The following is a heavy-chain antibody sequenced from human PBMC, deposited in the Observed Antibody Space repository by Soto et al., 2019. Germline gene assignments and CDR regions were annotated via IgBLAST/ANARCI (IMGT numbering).Heavy chain of an antibody. CDR3: AREEAVRLERRFDS. V-gene: IGHV4-31*03. Sequence: QVQLQESGPGLVKPSQTLSLTCTVSGGSISSGGYSWNWIRQHPGKCLEWIGYIYSSGTTYYNPSLRSRLTISIDTSRNLFSLKLSSVTAADTTVYFCAREEAVRLERRFDSWGQGTLVTVSS. D-gene: IGHD6-6*01. J-gene: IGHJ5*01. CDR1: GGSISSGGYS. CDR2: IYSSGTT.